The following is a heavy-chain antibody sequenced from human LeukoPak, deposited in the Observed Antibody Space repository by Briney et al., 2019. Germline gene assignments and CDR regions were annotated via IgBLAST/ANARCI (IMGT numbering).Heavy chain of an antibody. V-gene: IGHV4-59*08. Sequence: PSETLSLTCIVSGGSISSYYWSWIPQPPGKGLEWIGYIYYSGSTNYNPSLKSRVTMSVDTSKNQFSLKLSSVTAADTAVYYCARQLGQYYYYVMDVWGQGTTVTVSS. J-gene: IGHJ6*02. CDR1: GGSISSYY. CDR2: IYYSGST. CDR3: ARQLGQYYYYVMDV. D-gene: IGHD7-27*01.